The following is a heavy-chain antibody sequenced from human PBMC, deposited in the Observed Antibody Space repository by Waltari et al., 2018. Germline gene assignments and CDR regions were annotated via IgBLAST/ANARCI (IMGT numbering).Heavy chain of an antibody. CDR3: ARHERLGYYDF. J-gene: IGHJ4*02. CDR2: IYHSGCT. V-gene: IGHV4-38-2*01. CDR1: GYSISSGYY. D-gene: IGHD3-3*01. Sequence: QVQLQESGPGLVKPSETLSLTCAVSGYSISSGYYWGWIRPPPGKGLEWIGSIYHSGCTYYNPSLKSRVTISVDTSKNQFSRKLSSVTAADTAVYYCARHERLGYYDFWSQGTLVTVSS.